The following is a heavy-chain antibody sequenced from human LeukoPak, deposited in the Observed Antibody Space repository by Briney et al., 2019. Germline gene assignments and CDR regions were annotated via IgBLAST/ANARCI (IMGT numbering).Heavy chain of an antibody. CDR1: GFTFSTYV. CDR3: AKPTHILLWFGELLGGFDY. Sequence: GGSLRLSCAASGFTFSTYVVNWVRQAPGKGLEWVSAISGSGGSTYYADSVKGRFTISRDNSKNTLYLQMNSLRAEDTAVYYCAKPTHILLWFGELLGGFDYWGQGTLVTVSS. J-gene: IGHJ4*02. CDR2: ISGSGGST. V-gene: IGHV3-23*01. D-gene: IGHD3-10*01.